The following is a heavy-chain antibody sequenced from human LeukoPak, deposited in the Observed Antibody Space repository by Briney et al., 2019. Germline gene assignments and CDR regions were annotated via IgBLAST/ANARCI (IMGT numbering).Heavy chain of an antibody. D-gene: IGHD1-14*01. CDR3: ARSLLTENEYYFDY. CDR1: GGSISSGDYY. J-gene: IGHJ4*02. CDR2: IYYSGST. V-gene: IGHV4-30-4*01. Sequence: SETLSLTCTVSGGSISSGDYYWSWIRQPPGKGLEWIGYIYYSGSTYYNPSLKSRVTISVDTSKNLFSLKLSSVTAADTAVYYCARSLLTENEYYFDYWGQGTLVTVSS.